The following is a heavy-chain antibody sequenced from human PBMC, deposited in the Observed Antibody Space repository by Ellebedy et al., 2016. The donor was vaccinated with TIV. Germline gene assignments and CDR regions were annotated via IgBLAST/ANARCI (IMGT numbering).Heavy chain of an antibody. Sequence: HTGGSLRLXCAASGFTYRNSWMSWVRHTPGRGLEWVSRISDDGSNTHYADSVRGRFTISRDNAKNTLFLQMRSLRADDTAVYLCAREPYYPYYFDYWGQGTLVSVSS. CDR3: AREPYYPYYFDY. CDR2: ISDDGSNT. J-gene: IGHJ4*02. CDR1: GFTYRNSW. V-gene: IGHV3-74*01. D-gene: IGHD3-22*01.